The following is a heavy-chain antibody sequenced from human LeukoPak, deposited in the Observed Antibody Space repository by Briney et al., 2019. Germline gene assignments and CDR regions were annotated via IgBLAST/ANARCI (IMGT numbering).Heavy chain of an antibody. CDR3: ARVRIVRATRGDNFDY. Sequence: GGSLRLSCAASGFTFSDHYMDWVRQAPGKGLEWVGRIRNKHNSYSTEYAASVKGRFTISRDDSKNSLYLQMNSLKTEDTAVYYCARVRIVRATRGDNFDYWGQGTLVTVSS. V-gene: IGHV3-72*01. D-gene: IGHD1-26*01. CDR1: GFTFSDHY. J-gene: IGHJ4*02. CDR2: IRNKHNSYST.